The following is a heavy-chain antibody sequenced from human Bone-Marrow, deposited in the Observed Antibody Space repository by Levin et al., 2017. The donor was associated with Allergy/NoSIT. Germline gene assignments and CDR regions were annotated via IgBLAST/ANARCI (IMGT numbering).Heavy chain of an antibody. CDR3: ARSQGRSGLSYYYYGMGV. CDR1: GFDFNTHD. V-gene: IGHV3-21*06. D-gene: IGHD3-10*01. CDR2: ISGNSNYV. Sequence: GGSLRLSCRGSGFDFNTHDMNWVRQAPGQGLEWVSSISGNSNYVYYADSVKGRFSISRDNAKNSMFLHMNSLRVEDTAVYYCARSQGRSGLSYYYYGMGVRGRGTTLTVSS. J-gene: IGHJ6*02.